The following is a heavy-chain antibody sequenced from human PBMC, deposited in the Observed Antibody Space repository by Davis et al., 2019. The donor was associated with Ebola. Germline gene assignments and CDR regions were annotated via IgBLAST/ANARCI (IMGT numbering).Heavy chain of an antibody. CDR2: ISGSGGST. CDR3: ARDTYYYDSSGYYYVGYFDY. V-gene: IGHV3-23*01. Sequence: GESLKISCAASGFTFSSYAMSWVRQAPGKGLEWVSAISGSGGSTYYADSVKGRFTISRDNAKNSLYLQMNSLRDEDTAVYYCARDTYYYDSSGYYYVGYFDYWGQGTLVTVSS. J-gene: IGHJ4*02. CDR1: GFTFSSYA. D-gene: IGHD3-22*01.